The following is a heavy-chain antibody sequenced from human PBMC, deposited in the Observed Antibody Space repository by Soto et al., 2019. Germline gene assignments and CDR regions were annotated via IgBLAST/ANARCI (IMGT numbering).Heavy chain of an antibody. CDR2: ISYDGGNK. V-gene: IGHV3-30*18. CDR1: GFTFSSYG. D-gene: IGHD3-10*01. Sequence: PGGSLRLSCAASGFTFSSYGMHWVRQAPGKGLEWVAVISYDGGNKYYADSVKGRFTISRDNSKNTLYLQMNSLRAEDTAVYYCAKSALWFGELLSYFDYWGQGTLLTVSS. J-gene: IGHJ4*02. CDR3: AKSALWFGELLSYFDY.